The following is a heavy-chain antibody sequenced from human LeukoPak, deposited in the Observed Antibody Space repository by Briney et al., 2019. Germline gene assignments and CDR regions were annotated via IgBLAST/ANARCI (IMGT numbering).Heavy chain of an antibody. V-gene: IGHV4-39*07. CDR3: ARDIGSSGWYSRPRTLDY. J-gene: IGHJ4*02. CDR2: IYYSGNT. Sequence: SETLSLTCSVSGDSISTSNSYWGWIRQPPGKGLEWIGSIYYSGNTYYNASLKSRVTISVDTSKNQFSLKLSSVTAADTAVYYCARDIGSSGWYSRPRTLDYWGQGTLVTVSS. CDR1: GDSISTSNSY. D-gene: IGHD6-19*01.